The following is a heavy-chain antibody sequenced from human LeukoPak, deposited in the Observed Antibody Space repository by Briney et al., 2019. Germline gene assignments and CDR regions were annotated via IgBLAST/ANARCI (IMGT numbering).Heavy chain of an antibody. CDR3: AKLLWFGELSTYYFDY. D-gene: IGHD3-10*01. CDR1: GFTFSSYG. V-gene: IGHV3-23*01. J-gene: IGHJ4*02. Sequence: GGSLRLSCAASGFTFSSYGMSWVRQAPGKGLEWVSAISGSGGSTYYADSVKGRFTISRDNSKNTLYLQMNSLRAEDTAVYYCAKLLWFGELSTYYFDYWGQGTLVTVSS. CDR2: ISGSGGST.